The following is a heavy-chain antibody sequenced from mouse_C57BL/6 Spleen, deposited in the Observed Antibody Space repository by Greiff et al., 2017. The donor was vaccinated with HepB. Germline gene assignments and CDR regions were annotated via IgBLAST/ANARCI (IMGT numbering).Heavy chain of an antibody. J-gene: IGHJ1*03. V-gene: IGHV5-16*01. CDR1: GFTFSDYY. D-gene: IGHD1-1*01. CDR3: ARVGSSYWYFDV. CDR2: INYDGSST. Sequence: EVKRVESEGGLVQPGSSMKLSCTASGFTFSDYYMAWVRQVPEKGLEWVANINYDGSSTYYLDSLKSRFIISRDNAKNILYLQMSSLKSEDTATYYCARVGSSYWYFDVWSTGTTVTVSS.